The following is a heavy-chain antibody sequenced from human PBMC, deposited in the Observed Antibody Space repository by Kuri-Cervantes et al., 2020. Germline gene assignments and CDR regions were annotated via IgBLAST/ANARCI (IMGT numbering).Heavy chain of an antibody. V-gene: IGHV1-24*01. Sequence: ASVKVSCKVSGYTLTELSMHWVRQAPGKGLEWMGGFDPEDGETIYAQKFQGRVTMTEDTSTDTAYMELSSLRSEDTAVYYCARVGGELRPDDYWGQGTLVTDSS. CDR1: GYTLTELS. CDR3: ARVGGELRPDDY. CDR2: FDPEDGET. J-gene: IGHJ4*02. D-gene: IGHD1-7*01.